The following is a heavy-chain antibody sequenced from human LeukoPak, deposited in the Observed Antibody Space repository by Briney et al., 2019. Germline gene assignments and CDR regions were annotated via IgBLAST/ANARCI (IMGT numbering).Heavy chain of an antibody. J-gene: IGHJ3*02. V-gene: IGHV4-61*01. CDR3: ARGVDTAMVSRRGAFDI. Sequence: SETLSLTCIVSGGSVSSGSYYWSWIRQPPGKGLEWIGYIYYSGSTNYNPSLKSRVTISVDTSKNQFSLKLSSVTAADTAVYYCARGVDTAMVSRRGAFDIWGQGTMVTVSS. D-gene: IGHD5-18*01. CDR1: GGSVSSGSYY. CDR2: IYYSGST.